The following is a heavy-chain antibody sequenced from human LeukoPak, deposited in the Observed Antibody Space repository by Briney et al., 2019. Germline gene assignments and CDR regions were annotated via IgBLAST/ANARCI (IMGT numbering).Heavy chain of an antibody. D-gene: IGHD3-9*01. CDR1: GFTFSSYW. CDR2: INGDGRNI. Sequence: GGSLRLSCVASGFTFSSYWMHWVRQDPRKGLVWVSRINGDGRNINYADSVRGRFTISRGNAKNTLYLQMNTLRVEDTAVYYCTRDLMDYDVSTGLHHYYMDVWGQGTTVTVSS. J-gene: IGHJ6*02. CDR3: TRDLMDYDVSTGLHHYYMDV. V-gene: IGHV3-74*01.